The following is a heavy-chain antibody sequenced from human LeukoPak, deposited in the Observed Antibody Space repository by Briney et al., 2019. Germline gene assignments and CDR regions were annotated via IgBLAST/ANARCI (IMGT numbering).Heavy chain of an antibody. CDR2: IYPSGSA. J-gene: IGHJ4*02. CDR3: ARGQKYGDYGGLFDY. Sequence: PSETLSLTCTVSGGSISSYYWSWIRQPAGKGLEWIGRIYPSGSANYNPSLKSRVTISVDTSKNQFSLKLSSVTAADTAVYYCARGQKYGDYGGLFDYWGQGILVTVSS. D-gene: IGHD4-17*01. V-gene: IGHV4-4*07. CDR1: GGSISSYY.